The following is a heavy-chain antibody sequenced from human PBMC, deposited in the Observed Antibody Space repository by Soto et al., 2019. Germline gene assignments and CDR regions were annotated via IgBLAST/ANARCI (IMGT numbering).Heavy chain of an antibody. Sequence: SETLSLTCTVSGGSINSGDYYWTWVRHPPGKGLEWIGNIFHSGSTYYTPSLQSRVTISLDTSKNHFSLKLNSVTPADTAVYYCARDRYYGSGTYYNFYSGMDVWGQGTTVTVSS. D-gene: IGHD3-10*01. CDR3: ARDRYYGSGTYYNFYSGMDV. J-gene: IGHJ6*02. CDR2: IFHSGST. V-gene: IGHV4-30-4*01. CDR1: GGSINSGDYY.